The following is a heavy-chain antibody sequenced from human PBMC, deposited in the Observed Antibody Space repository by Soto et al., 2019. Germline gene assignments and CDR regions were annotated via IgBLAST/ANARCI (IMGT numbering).Heavy chain of an antibody. CDR2: IWNDGSNK. CDR3: ARDLPNWNADY. J-gene: IGHJ4*02. D-gene: IGHD1-20*01. V-gene: IGHV3-33*01. Sequence: GGSLRLSCAASGFTFSTYGMHWVRQAPGKGLEWVAIIWNDGSNKYYADSVEGRFTISRDNSKNTLYLQMNSLRAEDTAVYYCARDLPNWNADYWGQGTQVTVSS. CDR1: GFTFSTYG.